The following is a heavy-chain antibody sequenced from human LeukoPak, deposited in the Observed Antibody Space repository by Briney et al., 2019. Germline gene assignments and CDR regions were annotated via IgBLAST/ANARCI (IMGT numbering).Heavy chain of an antibody. D-gene: IGHD6-13*01. CDR2: IYYSGGT. Sequence: TPSETLSLTCTVSGGSISSYYWSWIRQPPGKGLEWIGYIYYSGGTNYNPSLKSRVTISVDTSKNQFSLKLSSVTAADTAVYYCARDAYSSSSLDYWGQGTLVTASS. CDR3: ARDAYSSSSLDY. J-gene: IGHJ4*02. V-gene: IGHV4-59*01. CDR1: GGSISSYY.